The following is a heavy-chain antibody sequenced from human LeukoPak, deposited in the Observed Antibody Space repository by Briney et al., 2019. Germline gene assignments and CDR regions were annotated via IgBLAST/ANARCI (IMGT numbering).Heavy chain of an antibody. D-gene: IGHD1-26*01. V-gene: IGHV3-23*01. CDR2: LIGDYTGRT. Sequence: GGSLRLSCAASGFAFPNYPMTWVRRAPGRGLEWVSTLIGDYTGRTYYADSVEGRLTVSRDDSKNTLYLQMSSLRVEDTAVYYCLKGGWGSTFDYWGQGTLVTVSS. CDR1: GFAFPNYP. J-gene: IGHJ4*02. CDR3: LKGGWGSTFDY.